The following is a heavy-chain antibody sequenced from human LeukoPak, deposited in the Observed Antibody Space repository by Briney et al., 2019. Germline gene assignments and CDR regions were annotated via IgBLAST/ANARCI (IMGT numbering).Heavy chain of an antibody. Sequence: GGSLRLSCSASGFTFSSYAMHWVRQAPGKGLEYVSAISSNGGSTYYADSVKGRFTISRDNSKNTLYLQMSSLRAEDTAVYYCARRYCSSTSCYGLDYWGQGTLVTVSS. CDR3: ARRYCSSTSCYGLDY. V-gene: IGHV3-64D*06. D-gene: IGHD2-2*01. J-gene: IGHJ4*02. CDR2: ISSNGGST. CDR1: GFTFSSYA.